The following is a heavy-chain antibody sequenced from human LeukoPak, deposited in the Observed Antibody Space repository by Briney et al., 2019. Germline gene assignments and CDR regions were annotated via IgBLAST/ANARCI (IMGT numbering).Heavy chain of an antibody. Sequence: SVKVSCKASGYTFTSYAISWVRQAPGQGLEWMGRIIPILGIANYAQKFQGRVTITADKSTSTAYMELSSLRSEDTAVYYCASLDSSGYYGDAFDIWGQGTMVTASS. V-gene: IGHV1-69*04. J-gene: IGHJ3*02. CDR1: GYTFTSYA. CDR2: IIPILGIA. CDR3: ASLDSSGYYGDAFDI. D-gene: IGHD3-22*01.